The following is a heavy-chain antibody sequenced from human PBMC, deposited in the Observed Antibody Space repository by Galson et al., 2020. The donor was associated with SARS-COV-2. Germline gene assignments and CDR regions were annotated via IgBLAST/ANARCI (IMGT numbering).Heavy chain of an antibody. J-gene: IGHJ4*02. CDR3: ARDLGGYSSG. Sequence: GESLKISCAASGFTFSSYAMHWVRQAPGKGLEWVAVISYDGSNKYYADSVKCRFTISRDNSKNTLYLHMNSLRAEDTAVYYCARDLGGYSSGWGQGTLVTVSS. CDR1: GFTFSSYA. V-gene: IGHV3-30-3*01. D-gene: IGHD6-25*01. CDR2: ISYDGSNK.